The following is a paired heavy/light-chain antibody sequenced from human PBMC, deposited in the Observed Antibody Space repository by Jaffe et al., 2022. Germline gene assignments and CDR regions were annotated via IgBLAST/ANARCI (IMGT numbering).Light chain of an antibody. Sequence: QTVVTQEPSFSVSPGGTVTLTCGLSSGSVSTSSYPSWYQQTPGQPPRTLIYNTNNRSSGVPDRFSGSMLGNKAGLTITGAQADDESDYYCGLYMGSGIWVFGGGTKLTVL. CDR1: SGSVSTSSY. CDR2: NTN. CDR3: GLYMGSGIWV. J-gene: IGLJ3*02. V-gene: IGLV8-61*01.
Heavy chain of an antibody. CDR3: ARHRGSKLYLDY. CDR2: IQFDGTNQ. J-gene: IGHJ4*02. D-gene: IGHD3-10*01. Sequence: QVQLVESGGGVVQPGGSLRLSCAASGFTFSSYGMHWVRQAPGKGLEWVAYIQFDGTNQYYADSVKGRFTISRDNSKNTLYVQMNSLRAEDTAVYYCARHRGSKLYLDYWGQGALVTVSS. CDR1: GFTFSSYG. V-gene: IGHV3-30*02.